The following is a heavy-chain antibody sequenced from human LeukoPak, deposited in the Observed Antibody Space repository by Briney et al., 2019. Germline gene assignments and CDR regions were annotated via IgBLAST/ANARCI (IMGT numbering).Heavy chain of an antibody. J-gene: IGHJ4*02. CDR1: GGSISSSSYY. CDR3: ASHPYDFWSGYLGYFDY. D-gene: IGHD3-3*01. V-gene: IGHV4-39*01. CDR2: IYYSGST. Sequence: SETLSLTCTVSGGSISSSSYYWGWIRQPPGKGLEWIGSIYYSGSTYYNPSLKSRVTISVDTSKNQFSLKLSSVTAADTAVYYWASHPYDFWSGYLGYFDYWGQGTLVTVSS.